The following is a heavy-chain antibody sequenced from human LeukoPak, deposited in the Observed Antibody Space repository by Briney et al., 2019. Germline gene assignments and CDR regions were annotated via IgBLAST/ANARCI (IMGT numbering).Heavy chain of an antibody. Sequence: GGSLRLSCEPSIFVFSEYYMHWVRLAPGKGLEWLAVITNDGSRQFYADSVKGRFTVSRDNSRSLLFLQMESLRHDDTGIYYCAKGRRTGFVDYWGQGALVTVSS. J-gene: IGHJ4*02. CDR1: IFVFSEYY. CDR2: ITNDGSRQ. CDR3: AKGRRTGFVDY. D-gene: IGHD1-1*01. V-gene: IGHV3-30*18.